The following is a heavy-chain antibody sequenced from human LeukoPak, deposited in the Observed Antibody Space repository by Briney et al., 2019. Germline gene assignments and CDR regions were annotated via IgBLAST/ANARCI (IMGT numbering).Heavy chain of an antibody. J-gene: IGHJ4*02. CDR2: IKSKADGGTT. CDR1: GFTFNNAW. Sequence: PGGSLRLSCTASGFTFNNAWMSWVRQAPGKGLEWVGRIKSKADGGTTDYAAPVKGRFTISRDDSKNTLYLQMNSLKTEDTAVYYCSTAGYYGSETDYWGQGTLVTVSS. D-gene: IGHD3-10*01. V-gene: IGHV3-15*01. CDR3: STAGYYGSETDY.